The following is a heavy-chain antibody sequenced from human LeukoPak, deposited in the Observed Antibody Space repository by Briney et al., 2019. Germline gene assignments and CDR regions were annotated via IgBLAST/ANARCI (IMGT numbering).Heavy chain of an antibody. D-gene: IGHD6-25*01. Sequence: PGGSLRLSCAASGFTFSSYWMSWVRQAPGKGLEWVANIKQDGSEKNYVDSVKGRFTISRDNAKSSLYLQMNSLRVEDTAVYYCARDPSAGSESWGQGTLVTVSS. CDR1: GFTFSSYW. J-gene: IGHJ4*02. CDR3: ARDPSAGSES. V-gene: IGHV3-7*01. CDR2: IKQDGSEK.